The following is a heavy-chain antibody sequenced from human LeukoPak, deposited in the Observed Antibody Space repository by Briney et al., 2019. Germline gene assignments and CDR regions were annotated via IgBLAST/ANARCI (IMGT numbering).Heavy chain of an antibody. CDR1: GYTFTSYC. Sequence: AAVKVSCKASGYTFTSYCIIGVRQAPRQGLKGMGWISAYNGNTNYAQKLQGRVTMTTDTSTSTAYMELRSLRSDDTAVYYCARDDGDYRSYYYYYYMDVWGKGTTVTVSS. V-gene: IGHV1-18*01. J-gene: IGHJ6*03. D-gene: IGHD4-17*01. CDR3: ARDDGDYRSYYYYYYMDV. CDR2: ISAYNGNT.